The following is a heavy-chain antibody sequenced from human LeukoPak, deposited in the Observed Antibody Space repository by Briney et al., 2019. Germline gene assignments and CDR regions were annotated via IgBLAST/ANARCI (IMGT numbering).Heavy chain of an antibody. CDR1: GYTFTSYY. Sequence: GASVKVSCKASGYTFTSYYMHWVRQAPGQGLEWMGIISPSGGSTSYAQKFQGRVTMARDTSTSAVYMELSSLRSEDTAVYYCARGSTAEYWFDPWGQGTLVTVSS. CDR3: ARGSTAEYWFDP. CDR2: ISPSGGST. J-gene: IGHJ5*02. D-gene: IGHD1-14*01. V-gene: IGHV1-46*01.